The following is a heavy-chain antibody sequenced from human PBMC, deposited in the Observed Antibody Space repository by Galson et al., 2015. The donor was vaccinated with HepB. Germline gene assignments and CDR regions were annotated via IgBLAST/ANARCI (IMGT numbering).Heavy chain of an antibody. D-gene: IGHD2-2*01. CDR3: ANTLTGSYQLNVDFDY. CDR1: GFTFSSYA. Sequence: SLRLSCAASGFTFSSYAMHWVRQAPGKGLEWVAVISYDGSNKYYADSVKGRFTISRDNSKNTLYLQMNSLRAEDTAVYYCANTLTGSYQLNVDFDYWGQGTLVTVSS. J-gene: IGHJ4*02. CDR2: ISYDGSNK. V-gene: IGHV3-30-3*01.